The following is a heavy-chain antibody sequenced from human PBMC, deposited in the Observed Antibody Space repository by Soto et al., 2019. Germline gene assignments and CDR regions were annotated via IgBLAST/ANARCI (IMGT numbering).Heavy chain of an antibody. CDR1: GGTFRSFA. CDR2: IIPLFGTT. V-gene: IGHV1-69*01. CDR3: AKDTDPAYDF. J-gene: IGHJ4*02. Sequence: QVQLVQSGAEVKKPGSSVKVSCKASGGTFRSFAFSWVRQAPGHGLEWMGGIIPLFGTTNYAQRFQGRVTITADESTSTAYMELSSLKSEDTAIYYCAKDTDPAYDFWGQGTLVTVSS. D-gene: IGHD3-16*01.